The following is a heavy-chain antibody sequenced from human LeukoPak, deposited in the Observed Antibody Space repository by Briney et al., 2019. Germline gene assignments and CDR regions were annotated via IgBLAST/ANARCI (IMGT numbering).Heavy chain of an antibody. V-gene: IGHV3-72*01. CDR3: IRGCGSSSCDDNYYYYMDV. J-gene: IGHJ6*03. CDR2: SRNKAQSYTT. Sequence: PGGSLRLSCAVSGFTFSDYYIDWVRQAPGKGLEWVGRSRNKAQSYTTEYAASVKGRFTISREDSENSLYLQMNSLKIEDTAMYYCIRGCGSSSCDDNYYYYMDVWGKGTTVTVSS. D-gene: IGHD2-2*01. CDR1: GFTFSDYY.